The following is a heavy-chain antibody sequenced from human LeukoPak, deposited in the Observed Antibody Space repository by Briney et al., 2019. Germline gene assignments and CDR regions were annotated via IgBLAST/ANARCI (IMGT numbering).Heavy chain of an antibody. J-gene: IGHJ4*02. CDR2: INSGGNT. D-gene: IGHD3-16*02. CDR3: ARGSAVWGSYRSDPFDY. Sequence: GGSLRLSCAASGYVSRNYMSWVRQAPGKGLEWVSLINSGGNTYYADSVKGRFTISRDNSKNTVYLQMHSLRAEDTAVYYCARGSAVWGSYRSDPFDYWGQGTLVTVSS. CDR1: GYVSRNY. V-gene: IGHV3-53*01.